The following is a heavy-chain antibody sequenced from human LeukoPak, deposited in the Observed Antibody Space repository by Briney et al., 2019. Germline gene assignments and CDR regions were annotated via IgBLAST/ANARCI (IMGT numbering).Heavy chain of an antibody. CDR1: GFTFSSYA. V-gene: IGHV3-30-3*01. D-gene: IGHD4-17*01. CDR3: ARGPSINYGDYYY. Sequence: GGSLRLSCAASGFTFSSYAMHWVRQAPGKGLEWVAVISYDGSNKCYADSVKGRFTISRDNSKNTLYLQMNSLRAEDTAVYYCARGPSINYGDYYYWGQGTLVTVSS. J-gene: IGHJ4*02. CDR2: ISYDGSNK.